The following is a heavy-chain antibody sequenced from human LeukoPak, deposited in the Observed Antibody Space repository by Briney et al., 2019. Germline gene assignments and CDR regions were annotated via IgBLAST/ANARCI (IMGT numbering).Heavy chain of an antibody. D-gene: IGHD2-15*01. CDR3: ASTGYCIGGSCYSKYIDH. CDR2: IYFSGST. V-gene: IGHV4-59*08. Sequence: SETLSLTCTVSGVSITICYWRWCRQPPGKGLEWIGYIYFSGSTNYNPSLKSRVTVSLDTTKNQVSLKLSSVSAADTAVYYCASTGYCIGGSCYSKYIDHGGQGTLVTVSS. CDR1: GVSITICY. J-gene: IGHJ4*02.